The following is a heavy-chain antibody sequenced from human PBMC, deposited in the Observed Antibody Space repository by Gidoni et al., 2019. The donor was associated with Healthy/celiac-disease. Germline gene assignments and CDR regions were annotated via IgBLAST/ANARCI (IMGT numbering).Heavy chain of an antibody. CDR3: AKLGGGYSDAFDI. V-gene: IGHV3-23*01. J-gene: IGHJ3*02. Sequence: EVQLLESGGGLVQPGGSLRLSCAASGFTFSSYAMSWVRQAPGKGLEWVSAISGSGGSTYYADSVKGRFTISRDNAKNTLYLQMNSLRAEDTAVYYCAKLGGGYSDAFDIWGQGTMVTVSS. CDR2: ISGSGGST. D-gene: IGHD5-12*01. CDR1: GFTFSSYA.